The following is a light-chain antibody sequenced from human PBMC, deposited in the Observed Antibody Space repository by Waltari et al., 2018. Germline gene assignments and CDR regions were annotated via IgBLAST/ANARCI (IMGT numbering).Light chain of an antibody. CDR1: QSISSY. V-gene: IGKV1-39*01. CDR3: QQGHSTPRT. CDR2: AAS. Sequence: DIQMTQSPSSLSASVGDRVTITCRASQSISSYLYWYQQKPEKAPQLLIYAASSLQRGVPSRFSGRGSATDFTLTITSLQPEDFATYYCQQGHSTPRTFGQGTKVEIK. J-gene: IGKJ1*01.